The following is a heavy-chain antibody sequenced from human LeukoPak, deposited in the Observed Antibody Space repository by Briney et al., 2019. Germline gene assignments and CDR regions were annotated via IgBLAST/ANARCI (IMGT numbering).Heavy chain of an antibody. Sequence: ASVKVSCKASGYTFTSYYMHWVRQAPGQGLEWMGIINPSGGSTSYAQKFQGRVTMTRGTSTSTVYMELSSLRSEDTAVYYCARVDRVEMATIWDFDYWGQGTLVTVSS. CDR3: ARVDRVEMATIWDFDY. V-gene: IGHV1-46*01. CDR2: INPSGGST. CDR1: GYTFTSYY. J-gene: IGHJ4*02. D-gene: IGHD5-24*01.